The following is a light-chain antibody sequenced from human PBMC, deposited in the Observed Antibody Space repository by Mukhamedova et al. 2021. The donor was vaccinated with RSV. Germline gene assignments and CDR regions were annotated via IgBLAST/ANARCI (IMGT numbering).Light chain of an antibody. J-gene: IGKJ2*01. CDR2: DAS. CDR3: QQYNNVPPYT. Sequence: WYQRRVHGKAPKLLIYDASNLQTGVPSRFSGTGSGTDFTFTISSLQPEDIGTYYCQQYNNVPPYTFGLGTRLEIK. V-gene: IGKV1-33*01.